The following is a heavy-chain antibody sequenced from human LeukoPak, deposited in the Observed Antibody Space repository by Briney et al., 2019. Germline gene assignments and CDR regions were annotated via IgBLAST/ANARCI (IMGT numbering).Heavy chain of an antibody. CDR2: IYYSGST. V-gene: IGHV4-59*01. CDR3: ARQGIAVALDAFDI. J-gene: IGHJ3*02. Sequence: SETLSLTCTVSGGSISSYYWSWIRQPPGKGLEWIGYIYYSGSTNYNPSLKSRVTISVDTSKNQFSLKLSSVTAADTAVYYCARQGIAVALDAFDIWGQGTMVTVSS. CDR1: GGSISSYY. D-gene: IGHD6-19*01.